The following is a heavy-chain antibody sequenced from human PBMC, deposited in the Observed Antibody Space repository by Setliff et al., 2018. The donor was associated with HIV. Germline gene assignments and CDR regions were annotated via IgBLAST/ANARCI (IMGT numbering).Heavy chain of an antibody. J-gene: IGHJ4*02. CDR1: GGSISSSSYY. Sequence: LSLTCTVSGGSISSSSYYWGWIRQPPGKGLEWIGSIYYSGSTYYNPSLKSRVTISVDTSKNQFSLKLSSVTAADTAVYYCARKLDIVATIFWGQGTLVTVSS. D-gene: IGHD5-12*01. CDR3: ARKLDIVATIF. V-gene: IGHV4-39*01. CDR2: IYYSGST.